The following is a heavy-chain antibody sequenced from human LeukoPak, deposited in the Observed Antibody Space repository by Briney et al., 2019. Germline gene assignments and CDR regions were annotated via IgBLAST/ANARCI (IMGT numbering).Heavy chain of an antibody. V-gene: IGHV4-59*01. D-gene: IGHD2-2*01. CDR2: ISYSGGS. J-gene: IGHJ6*04. CDR3: ARDPSPAHYYYYYGMDV. Sequence: SETLSLTCTVSGGSISSYYWSWIRQPPGRGLGWTWDISYSGGSTYNTSLKSRVTISVDPSKNHSSLKLSSVTAADTAVYYCARDPSPAHYYYYYGMDVWGKGNTVTVSS. CDR1: GGSISSYY.